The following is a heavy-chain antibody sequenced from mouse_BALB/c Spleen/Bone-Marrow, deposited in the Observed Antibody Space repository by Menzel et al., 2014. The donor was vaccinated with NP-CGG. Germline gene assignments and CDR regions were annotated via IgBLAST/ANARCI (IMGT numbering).Heavy chain of an antibody. Sequence: VQLQQSGPELVKPGASMKLSCKASGYSFTGYNMNWVKQSHGKSLEWIGLINPYNGGTSYNQKFKSKATLTVDKSSNTAYMELLILTAEDSADYYCTKKDSNYQYYYAMDYWGQGTSVTVSS. V-gene: IGHV1-26*01. CDR2: INPYNGGT. CDR1: GYSFTGYN. CDR3: TKKDSNYQYYYAMDY. D-gene: IGHD2-5*01. J-gene: IGHJ4*01.